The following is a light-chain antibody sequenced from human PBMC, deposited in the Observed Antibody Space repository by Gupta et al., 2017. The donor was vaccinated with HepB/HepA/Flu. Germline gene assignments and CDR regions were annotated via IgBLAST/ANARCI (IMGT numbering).Light chain of an antibody. CDR1: SGHSRYS. Sequence: QVVLTQSPSASASLGASVRLTCTLSSGHSRYSIAWHQLQPEKGPRYLMSLSSDGSHRKGDGIPDRFSGCSSGAERYLTISSLQSEDDADYYCQTWGTGIRVFGGGTKLTVL. J-gene: IGLJ3*02. CDR3: QTWGTGIRV. V-gene: IGLV4-69*01. CDR2: LSSDGSH.